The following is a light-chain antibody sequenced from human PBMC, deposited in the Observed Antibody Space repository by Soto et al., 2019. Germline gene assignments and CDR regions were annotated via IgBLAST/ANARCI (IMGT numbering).Light chain of an antibody. CDR1: QSVTSTY. J-gene: IGKJ1*01. CDR3: QQYNNWPPWT. Sequence: EIVLTQSPGTLSLSPGERATLSCRASQSVTSTYLAWYQQRPGQPPRLLIYAAFSRATGVPDRFSASGSGTEFTLTITRLEPEDFAVYYCQQYNNWPPWTFGQGTKVDIK. CDR2: AAF. V-gene: IGKV3-20*01.